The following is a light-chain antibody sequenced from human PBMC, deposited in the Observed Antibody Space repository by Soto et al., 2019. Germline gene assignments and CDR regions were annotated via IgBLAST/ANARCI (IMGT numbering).Light chain of an antibody. J-gene: IGLJ2*01. V-gene: IGLV4-69*01. CDR3: HTWGTGIVI. CDR1: SGHSNYA. CDR2: LNRDGSH. Sequence: QSVLTQSPSASASLGASVKLTCTLSSGHSNYAIAWHQQQPEKGPRYLMKLNRDGSHSKGDGIPNRFSGSSSGAERYLTISSLPSEDEADYYCHTWGTGIVIFGGGTKLTVL.